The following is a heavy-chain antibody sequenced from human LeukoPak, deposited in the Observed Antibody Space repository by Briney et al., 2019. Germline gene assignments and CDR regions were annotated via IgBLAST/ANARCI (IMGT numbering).Heavy chain of an antibody. CDR1: GGSISSSTYY. CDR2: TYYSGST. J-gene: IGHJ5*02. D-gene: IGHD6-19*01. V-gene: IGHV4-39*01. Sequence: SETLSLTCAVSGGSISSSTYYWGWIRQPPGKGLEWIGSTYYSGSTYYNPSLKSRVTISVDTSKNQFSLKLSSVTAADTAVYYCATPGHVLPGIAVAPPYAWGQGTLVTVSS. CDR3: ATPGHVLPGIAVAPPYA.